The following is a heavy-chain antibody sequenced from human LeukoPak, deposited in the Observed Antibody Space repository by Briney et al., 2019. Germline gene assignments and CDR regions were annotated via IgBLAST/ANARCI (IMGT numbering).Heavy chain of an antibody. D-gene: IGHD2-2*01. CDR3: ARGLYCSSTSCLLFDY. CDR2: INPNSGGT. V-gene: IGHV1-2*04. CDR1: GYTFTSYA. J-gene: IGHJ4*02. Sequence: ASVKASCKASGYTFTSYAMHWVRQAPGQGLEWMGWINPNSGGTNYAQKFQGWVTMTRDTSISTAYMELSRLRSDDTAVYYCARGLYCSSTSCLLFDYWGQGTLVTVSS.